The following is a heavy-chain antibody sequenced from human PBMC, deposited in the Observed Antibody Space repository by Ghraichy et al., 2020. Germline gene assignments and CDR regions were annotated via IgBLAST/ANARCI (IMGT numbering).Heavy chain of an antibody. V-gene: IGHV4-59*01. Sequence: SETLSLTCTVSGGSISSYYWSWIRQPPGKGLEWIGYIYYSGSTNYNPSLKSRVTISVDTSKNQFSLKLSSMTAADTAVYYCARGPSGNWNYYYYGMDVWGQGTTVTVSS. J-gene: IGHJ6*02. CDR2: IYYSGST. CDR3: ARGPSGNWNYYYYGMDV. CDR1: GGSISSYY. D-gene: IGHD4-23*01.